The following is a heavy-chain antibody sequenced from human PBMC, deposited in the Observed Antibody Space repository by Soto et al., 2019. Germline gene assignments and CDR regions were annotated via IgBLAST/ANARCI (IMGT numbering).Heavy chain of an antibody. CDR2: IYHSGST. CDR3: ARDRGTGDEWYFDL. CDR1: GASISSSNW. V-gene: IGHV4-4*02. J-gene: IGHJ2*01. Sequence: QRPLQESGPGLVKLSGTLSLTCAVSGASISSSNWWSLVRQHPGKGLEWIGEIYHSGSTNYNPSLKSLVTISVDKSQKQFSLKLSSVTAADTAVYYCARDRGTGDEWYFDLWGRGTLVTVSS. D-gene: IGHD7-27*01.